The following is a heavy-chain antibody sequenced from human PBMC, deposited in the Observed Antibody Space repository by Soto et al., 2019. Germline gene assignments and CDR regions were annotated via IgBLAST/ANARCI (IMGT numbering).Heavy chain of an antibody. CDR3: ARGIYCILDICYTGYYYMDV. Sequence: DVQLVESGGGLVKPGGSLRLSCTVSGFTFSNYTMAWVRQAPGKGLEWVSSISSGSNYRYYADSVKCRFTISRDNAKNSLYRQMNSLRAEDTAVFYCARGIYCILDICYTGYYYMDVWGKGTTVTVSS. V-gene: IGHV3-21*01. D-gene: IGHD2-2*02. CDR1: GFTFSNYT. CDR2: ISSGSNYR. J-gene: IGHJ6*03.